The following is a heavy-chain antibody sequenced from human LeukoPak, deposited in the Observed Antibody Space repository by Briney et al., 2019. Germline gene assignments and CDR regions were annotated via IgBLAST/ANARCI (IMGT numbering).Heavy chain of an antibody. J-gene: IGHJ4*02. D-gene: IGHD6-19*01. CDR3: ARTSSSGLVGGYYFDY. CDR1: GYFISSGYY. Sequence: SETLSLTCTVSGYFISSGYYWGWIRQPPGKGLQWIGSIHHSGSTYYDPSLKSRVTISVDTSKNQFSLKLSSVTAADTAVYYCARTSSSGLVGGYYFDYWGQGTLVTVSS. V-gene: IGHV4-38-2*02. CDR2: IHHSGST.